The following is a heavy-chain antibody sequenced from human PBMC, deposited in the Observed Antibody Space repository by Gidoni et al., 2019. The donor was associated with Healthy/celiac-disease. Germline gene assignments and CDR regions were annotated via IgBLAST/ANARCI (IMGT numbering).Heavy chain of an antibody. CDR3: ATLTTVTTVDY. V-gene: IGHV3-9*01. CDR2: ISWNSGSI. J-gene: IGHJ4*02. D-gene: IGHD4-17*01. Sequence: EVQLVESGGGLVQPGRSLRLSCAASGFTFDDYAMHWVRQAPGKGLEWVSGISWNSGSIGYADSVKGRFTISRDNAKNSLYLQMNSLRAEDTALYYCATLTTVTTVDYWGQGTLVTVSS. CDR1: GFTFDDYA.